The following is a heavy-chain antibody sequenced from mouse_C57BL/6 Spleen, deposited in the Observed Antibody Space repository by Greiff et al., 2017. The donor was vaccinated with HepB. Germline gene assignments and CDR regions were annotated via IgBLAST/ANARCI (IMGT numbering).Heavy chain of an antibody. Sequence: VQPQESGPELVKPGASVKISCKASGYAFSSSWMNWVKQRPGKGLEWSGRIYPGDGDTNYNGKFKGKATLTADKSSSTAYMQLSSLTSEDSAVYFCGSDSSGHEAMDYWGQGTSVTVSS. CDR1: GYAFSSSW. CDR3: GSDSSGHEAMDY. V-gene: IGHV1-82*01. J-gene: IGHJ4*01. CDR2: IYPGDGDT. D-gene: IGHD3-2*02.